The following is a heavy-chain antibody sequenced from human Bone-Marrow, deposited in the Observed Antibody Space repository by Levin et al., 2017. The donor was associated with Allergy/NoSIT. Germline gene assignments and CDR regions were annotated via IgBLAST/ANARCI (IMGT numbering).Heavy chain of an antibody. CDR3: AKVRRGLDAFDI. Sequence: GESLKISCAASGFIFSSSAMSWVRQAPGKGLEWVSSISGSDDSTYYTDSVKGRLTISRDNSKNTIYLQMNSLRAEDTAIDYCAKVRRGLDAFDIWGQGTMVTVSS. V-gene: IGHV3-23*01. D-gene: IGHD3/OR15-3a*01. J-gene: IGHJ3*02. CDR1: GFIFSSSA. CDR2: ISGSDDST.